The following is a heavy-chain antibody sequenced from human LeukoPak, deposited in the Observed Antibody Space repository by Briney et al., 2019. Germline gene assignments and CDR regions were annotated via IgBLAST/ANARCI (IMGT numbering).Heavy chain of an antibody. Sequence: ASGTLCLSCAVSGCSVSSYYLSWIRQPPGKGLEWIGYIYYSGSTNYNPSLKGRVTISVDTSKNQFSLKLSTVTAADTAVDYCARRVWFGDTNNWFDPWGQGTLVTVSS. J-gene: IGHJ5*02. CDR3: ARRVWFGDTNNWFDP. CDR1: GCSVSSYY. D-gene: IGHD3-10*01. V-gene: IGHV4-59*08. CDR2: IYYSGST.